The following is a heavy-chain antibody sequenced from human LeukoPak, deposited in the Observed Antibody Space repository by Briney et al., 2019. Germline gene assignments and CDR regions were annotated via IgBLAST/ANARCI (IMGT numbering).Heavy chain of an antibody. CDR1: GYTFTSYY. CDR3: ARVSDIVVVITTYFDY. J-gene: IGHJ4*02. Sequence: ASVKVSCKXSGYTFTSYYMHWVRQAPGQGLEWMGIINPSGGSTSYAQKFQGRVTMTRDTSTSTVYMELSSLRSEDTAVYYCARVSDIVVVITTYFDYWGQGTLVTVSS. CDR2: INPSGGST. V-gene: IGHV1-46*01. D-gene: IGHD3-22*01.